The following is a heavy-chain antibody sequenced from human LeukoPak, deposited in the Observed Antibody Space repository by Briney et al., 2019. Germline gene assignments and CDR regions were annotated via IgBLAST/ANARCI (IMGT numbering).Heavy chain of an antibody. CDR2: ISGSGGST. CDR1: GFTFSSYA. CDR3: AKGSAGIATEAVDY. J-gene: IGHJ4*02. V-gene: IGHV3-23*01. Sequence: GGSLRLSCAASGFTFSSYAMSWVRQAPGKGLEWVSAISGSGGSTYYADSVKGRFTISRDNSKNTLFLQMNSLRAEDTAVYYCAKGSAGIATEAVDYWGQGTLVTVSS. D-gene: IGHD6-13*01.